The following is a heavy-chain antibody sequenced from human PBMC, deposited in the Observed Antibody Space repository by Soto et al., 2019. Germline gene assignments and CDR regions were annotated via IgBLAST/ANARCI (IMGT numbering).Heavy chain of an antibody. Sequence: QVQLVESGGGVVQPGRSLRLSCAASGFTFSSYGMHWVRQAPGKGLEWVAVIWYDGSNKYYADSVKGRFTISRDNSKNTLDLQMNSLRAEDTAVYYCARGLRPFVFDYWGQGTLVTVSS. CDR1: GFTFSSYG. D-gene: IGHD6-25*01. CDR3: ARGLRPFVFDY. J-gene: IGHJ4*02. V-gene: IGHV3-33*01. CDR2: IWYDGSNK.